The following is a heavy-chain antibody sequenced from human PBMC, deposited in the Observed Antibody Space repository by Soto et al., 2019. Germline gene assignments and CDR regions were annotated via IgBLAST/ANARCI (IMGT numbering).Heavy chain of an antibody. Sequence: QLQLQESGPGLVKPSETLSLTCTVSGGSISSSSYYWGWIRQPPGKGLEWIGSIYYSGSTYYNPSLKSRVTIPVDTSENLFSLKLSSVTAADTAVYYCARHEAVAGTCDYWGQGTLVTVSS. CDR3: ARHEAVAGTCDY. V-gene: IGHV4-39*01. D-gene: IGHD6-19*01. J-gene: IGHJ4*02. CDR1: GGSISSSSYY. CDR2: IYYSGST.